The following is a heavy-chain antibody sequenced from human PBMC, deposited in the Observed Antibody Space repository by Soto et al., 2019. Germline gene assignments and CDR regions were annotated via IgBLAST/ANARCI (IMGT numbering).Heavy chain of an antibody. CDR1: GFTFTSSA. V-gene: IGHV1-58*02. CDR2: IVVGSDNT. CDR3: ARDRVGYSYGYLTFDP. Sequence: SVKVSCKTSGFTFTSSAIQWVRQARGQRLEWIGWIVVGSDNTNYAQKFQERVTITRDLSTNTIYMDLSGLRSEDTAVYYCARDRVGYSYGYLTFDPWGQGTLVTVSS. J-gene: IGHJ5*02. D-gene: IGHD5-18*01.